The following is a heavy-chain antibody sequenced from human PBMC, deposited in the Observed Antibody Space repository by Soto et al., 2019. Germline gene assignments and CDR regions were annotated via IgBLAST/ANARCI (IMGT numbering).Heavy chain of an antibody. J-gene: IGHJ4*02. Sequence: QVQLVESGGGVVQPGRSLRLSCAASGFTFSSYGMHWVRQAPGKGLEWVAVIWYDGSNKYYADSVKGRFTISRDNSKNTLHLQMNSLRAEDTAVYYCARDRVVGASHFDYWGQGTLVTVSS. CDR1: GFTFSSYG. CDR3: ARDRVVGASHFDY. V-gene: IGHV3-33*01. D-gene: IGHD1-26*01. CDR2: IWYDGSNK.